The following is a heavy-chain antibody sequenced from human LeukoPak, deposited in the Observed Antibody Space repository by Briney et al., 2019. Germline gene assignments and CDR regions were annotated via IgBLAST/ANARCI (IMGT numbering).Heavy chain of an antibody. V-gene: IGHV3-7*03. J-gene: IGHJ4*02. Sequence: GGSLRLSCAASGFTFSSYWMSWVRQAPGEGLEGEPNIKQDGSEKYYVDSVKGRFTISRDNAKNSLYLQMNSLRAEDTAVYYCARTLYYDILTGYSPTPYYFDYWGQGTLVTVSS. CDR2: IKQDGSEK. CDR1: GFTFSSYW. D-gene: IGHD3-9*01. CDR3: ARTLYYDILTGYSPTPYYFDY.